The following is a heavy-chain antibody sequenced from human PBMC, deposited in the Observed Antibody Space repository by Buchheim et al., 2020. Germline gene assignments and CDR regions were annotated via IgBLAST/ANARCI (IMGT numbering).Heavy chain of an antibody. J-gene: IGHJ5*02. CDR3: ASLWVSRDWFDP. D-gene: IGHD1-26*01. Sequence: QVQLQQWGAGLLKPSETLSLTCAVYGGSFSGYYWSWIRQPPGRGLEWIGEINHSGSTNYNPSLKSRVTISVDTSKNQFSLKLSSVTAADTAVYYCASLWVSRDWFDPWGQGTL. CDR2: INHSGST. V-gene: IGHV4-34*01. CDR1: GGSFSGYY.